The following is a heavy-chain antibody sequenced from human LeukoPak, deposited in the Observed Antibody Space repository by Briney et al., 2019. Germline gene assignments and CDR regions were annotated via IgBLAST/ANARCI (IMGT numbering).Heavy chain of an antibody. V-gene: IGHV1-69*04. J-gene: IGHJ4*02. CDR1: GGTFSSYA. CDR2: IIPILGIA. Sequence: ASVKVSCRASGGTFSSYAISWVRQAPGQGLEWMGRIIPILGIANYAQKFQGRVTITADKSTSTAYMELSSLRSEDTAVYYCAREGIYYFDYWGQGTLVTVSS. CDR3: AREGIYYFDY.